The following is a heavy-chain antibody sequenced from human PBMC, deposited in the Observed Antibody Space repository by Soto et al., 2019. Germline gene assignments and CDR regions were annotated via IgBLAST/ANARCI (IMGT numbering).Heavy chain of an antibody. V-gene: IGHV4-30-4*01. CDR2: IYYSGST. Sequence: SETLSLTCTVSGGSISSGDYYWSWIRQPPGKGLEWIGYIYYSGSTYYNPSLKSRVTISVDTSKNQFSLKLSSVTAADTAVYYCARGALDGSGSSLRYYFDYWGQGTLVTVSS. CDR3: ARGALDGSGSSLRYYFDY. J-gene: IGHJ4*02. D-gene: IGHD3-10*01. CDR1: GGSISSGDYY.